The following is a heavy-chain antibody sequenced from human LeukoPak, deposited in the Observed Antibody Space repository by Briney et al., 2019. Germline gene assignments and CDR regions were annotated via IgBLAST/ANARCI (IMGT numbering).Heavy chain of an antibody. D-gene: IGHD6-19*01. Sequence: TGGSLRLSCAASGFTFSTYSMNWVRQAPGKGLEWVSYISSSSSTIYYADSVKGRFTISRDNAKNSLYLQMNSLRAEDTAVYYCAKDIRGWSVVDAFDIWGQGTMVTVSS. CDR1: GFTFSTYS. CDR2: ISSSSSTI. V-gene: IGHV3-48*01. J-gene: IGHJ3*02. CDR3: AKDIRGWSVVDAFDI.